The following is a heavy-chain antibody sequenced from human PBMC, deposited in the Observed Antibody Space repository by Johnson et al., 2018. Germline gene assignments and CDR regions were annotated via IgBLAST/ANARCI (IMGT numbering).Heavy chain of an antibody. D-gene: IGHD6-19*01. CDR1: GFNFSRNA. Sequence: QVQLVQSGGGVVQAGRSLRVSCAASGFNFSRNAMHWVRQAPGKGLEWVAVISFDESNKQYSYAVKGRFTISRDNSKDTLYLQMNSLRTEDTAVYYCAKYQIAVARYYYYGMDVWGQGTTVTVSS. CDR2: ISFDESNK. V-gene: IGHV3-30*18. CDR3: AKYQIAVARYYYYGMDV. J-gene: IGHJ6*02.